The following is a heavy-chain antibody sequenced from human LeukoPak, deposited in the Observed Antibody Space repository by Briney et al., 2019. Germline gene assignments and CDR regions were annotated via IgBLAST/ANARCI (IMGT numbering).Heavy chain of an antibody. CDR3: ARDGHSSGYYYEY. CDR2: IIPILGIA. D-gene: IGHD3-22*01. Sequence: PLASVKVSCKAPGGTFSSYAICWVRQAPGQGLEWMGRIIPILGIANYAQKFQGRVTITADKSTSTAYMELSSLRSEDTAVYYCARDGHSSGYYYEYWGQGTLVTVSS. CDR1: GGTFSSYA. V-gene: IGHV1-69*04. J-gene: IGHJ4*02.